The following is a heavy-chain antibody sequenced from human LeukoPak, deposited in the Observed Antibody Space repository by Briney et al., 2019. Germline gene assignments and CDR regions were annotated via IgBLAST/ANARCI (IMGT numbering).Heavy chain of an antibody. CDR2: IYYSGST. CDR3: ASAPQAYYYDSSGRSPFDY. CDR1: GGSISSSSYY. D-gene: IGHD3-22*01. V-gene: IGHV4-39*01. Sequence: KPSETLSLTCTVSGGSISSSSYYWGWIRQPPGKGLEWIGGIYYSGSTYYNPSLKSRVTISVDTSKNQFSLKLSSVTAADTAVYYCASAPQAYYYDSSGRSPFDYWGQGTLVTVSS. J-gene: IGHJ4*02.